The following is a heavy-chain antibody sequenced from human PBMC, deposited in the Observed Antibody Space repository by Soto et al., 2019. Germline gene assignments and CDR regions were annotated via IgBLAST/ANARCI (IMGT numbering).Heavy chain of an antibody. V-gene: IGHV4-59*12. D-gene: IGHD3-9*01. Sequence: WTWIRQPPGRGLEWIGYISYSGTTNYNASLKSRVSISVDTSANQFSLRVRSVTAADTAVYYCARVGLLTGYEAMYNWFDPWGQGTLVTVSS. J-gene: IGHJ5*02. CDR2: ISYSGTT. CDR3: ARVGLLTGYEAMYNWFDP.